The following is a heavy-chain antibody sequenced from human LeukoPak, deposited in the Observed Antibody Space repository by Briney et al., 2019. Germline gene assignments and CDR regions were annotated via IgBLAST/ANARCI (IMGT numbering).Heavy chain of an antibody. Sequence: ASVKVSCKASGYTFTGYYMHWVRQAPRQGLEWMGWINPNSGGTNYAQKFQGRVTMTRDTSISTAYMELSRLRSDDTAVYYCARGLRYCSSISCLNWFDPWGQGTLVTVSS. CDR2: INPNSGGT. CDR3: ARGLRYCSSISCLNWFDP. D-gene: IGHD2-2*01. J-gene: IGHJ5*02. CDR1: GYTFTGYY. V-gene: IGHV1-2*02.